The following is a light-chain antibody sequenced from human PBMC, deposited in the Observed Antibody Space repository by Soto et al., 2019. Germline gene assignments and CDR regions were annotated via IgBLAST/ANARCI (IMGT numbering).Light chain of an antibody. CDR2: AAS. V-gene: IGKV1-12*01. Sequence: DIQMTQSPSSVSASVGDTVPITCRASQDISSWVAWYQQKPGKAPKLLISAASSLQSGVPTRFRGSGSGTDFTLIISGLQPEDFATYFCQQGDSFPFTFGGGTKVEIK. CDR1: QDISSW. J-gene: IGKJ4*01. CDR3: QQGDSFPFT.